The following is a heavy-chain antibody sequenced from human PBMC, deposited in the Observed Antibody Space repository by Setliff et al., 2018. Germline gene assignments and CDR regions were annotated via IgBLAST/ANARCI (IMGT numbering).Heavy chain of an antibody. V-gene: IGHV4-38-2*02. J-gene: IGHJ4*02. CDR3: ARDLGHGGDSDY. Sequence: PSETLSLTCTVSGYSISSGYIWGWIRQPPGKGLEWVGNXXXXXXXXXXXXXXXXXXXSRDTSKNQVSLKLNSVTATDTAVYYCARDLGHGGDSDYWGQGILVTVSS. CDR2: XXXXXXX. CDR1: GYSISSGYI. D-gene: IGHD2-21*02.